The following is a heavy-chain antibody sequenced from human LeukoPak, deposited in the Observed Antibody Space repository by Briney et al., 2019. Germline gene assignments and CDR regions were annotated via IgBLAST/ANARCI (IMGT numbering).Heavy chain of an antibody. Sequence: PGGSLRLSCAASGFTFDDYGMSWVRQAPGKGLEWVSGINWIGGSTGYADSVKGRFTISRDNAKNSLYLQMNSLRAEDTALYYCARVGEAWYDSKAWFAPRGQGTLVTVSS. CDR2: INWIGGST. V-gene: IGHV3-20*04. D-gene: IGHD3-22*01. CDR3: ARVGEAWYDSKAWFAP. CDR1: GFTFDDYG. J-gene: IGHJ5*02.